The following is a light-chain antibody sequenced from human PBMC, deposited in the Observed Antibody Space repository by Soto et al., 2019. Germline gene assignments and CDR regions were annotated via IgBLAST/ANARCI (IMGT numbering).Light chain of an antibody. CDR1: ASNIESNT. V-gene: IGLV1-44*01. Sequence: QSVLTQPPSASATPGQRVTISCSGGASNIESNTVTWYKQLPGTAPKLVIYSNDDRPSGVPARFSGSRSGTSASLAISGLQSDDEADYFCAAWDARLNGYVFGGGTKVTVL. CDR3: AAWDARLNGYV. J-gene: IGLJ1*01. CDR2: SND.